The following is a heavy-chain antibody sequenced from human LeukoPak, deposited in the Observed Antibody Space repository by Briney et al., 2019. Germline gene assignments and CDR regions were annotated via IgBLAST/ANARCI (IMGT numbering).Heavy chain of an antibody. Sequence: GGSLRLSCVASGFTFSTYAMSWVRQAPGKGLEWVSAISDAGGGTYYADSVKGRFTISRDNSKNTLYLQLNSLRAEDTALYYCTRIAATSNTDYWGQGTLVTVSS. V-gene: IGHV3-23*01. CDR3: TRIAATSNTDY. J-gene: IGHJ4*02. D-gene: IGHD6-13*01. CDR2: ISDAGGGT. CDR1: GFTFSTYA.